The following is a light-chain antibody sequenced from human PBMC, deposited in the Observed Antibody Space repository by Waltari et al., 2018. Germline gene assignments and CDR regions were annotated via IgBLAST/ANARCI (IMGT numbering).Light chain of an antibody. CDR1: SSDVGYYNI. Sequence: QSALTQPASVSGSSGQSITISRTGTSSDVGYYNIVSWYQQHPGTAPKLSISEVNKQPLGISSLFSGSKSGNTASMIIAGLQPKDEAEYYCCSDAGVNTFLFGGGTKVTVL. CDR2: EVN. CDR3: CSDAGVNTFL. J-gene: IGLJ2*01. V-gene: IGLV2-23*02.